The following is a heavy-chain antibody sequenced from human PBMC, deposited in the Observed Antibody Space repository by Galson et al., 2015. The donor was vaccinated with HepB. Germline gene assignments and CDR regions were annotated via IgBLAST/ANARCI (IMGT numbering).Heavy chain of an antibody. CDR1: GYTFTSYA. J-gene: IGHJ4*02. V-gene: IGHV1-18*01. CDR2: ISGNNGNA. D-gene: IGHD5-24*01. Sequence: SVKVSCKASGYTFTSYAMHWVRQAPGQRLEWMGWISGNNGNANYAQKFQGRVIMTTDTSTTTAYMDLRRLRSDDTAVYYCARGGMATVGGPTFDYWGQGTLVTVSS. CDR3: ARGGMATVGGPTFDY.